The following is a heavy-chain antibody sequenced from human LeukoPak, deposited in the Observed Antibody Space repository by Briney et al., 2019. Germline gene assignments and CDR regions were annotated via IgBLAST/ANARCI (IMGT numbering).Heavy chain of an antibody. CDR2: ISGSGDST. CDR3: ARGPAEYSGYDWADYYYYMDV. Sequence: GGSLRLSCAASGFTFSSYTMTWVRQAPGKGLEWVSGISGSGDSTYYADSVKGRFTISRDNAKNSLYLQMNSLRAEDTAVYYCARGPAEYSGYDWADYYYYMDVWGKGTTVTISS. V-gene: IGHV3-23*01. J-gene: IGHJ6*03. D-gene: IGHD5-12*01. CDR1: GFTFSSYT.